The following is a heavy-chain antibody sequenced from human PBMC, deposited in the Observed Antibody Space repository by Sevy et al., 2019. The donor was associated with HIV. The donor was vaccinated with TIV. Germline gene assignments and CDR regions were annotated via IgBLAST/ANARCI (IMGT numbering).Heavy chain of an antibody. CDR2: ISAYNGNT. D-gene: IGHD3-22*01. CDR3: ARINYDSSGHYAFDI. CDR1: GYTFTSYG. J-gene: IGHJ3*02. V-gene: IGHV1-18*01. Sequence: ASVKVSCKASGYTFTSYGISWVRQAPGQGLEWMGWISAYNGNTNYAQKLQGRVTMTTDTSTSTAYMELRSLRSDDTVVYYCARINYDSSGHYAFDIWGQGTMVTVSS.